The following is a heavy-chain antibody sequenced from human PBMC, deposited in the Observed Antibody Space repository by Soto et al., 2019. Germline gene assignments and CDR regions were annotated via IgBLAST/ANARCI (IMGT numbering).Heavy chain of an antibody. J-gene: IGHJ4*02. D-gene: IGHD2-2*01. CDR1: GFTFSPYA. Sequence: QVQLVESGGGVVQPGRSLRLSCAASGFTFSPYAMHWVRQAPGKGLEWVAVISYDGNNKNYAASVKGRLAISRDNSRNTLYLQMNSLRAEDTAVYYCARARVDAPALDYWGQGTLVTVSS. CDR2: ISYDGNNK. CDR3: ARARVDAPALDY. V-gene: IGHV3-30*09.